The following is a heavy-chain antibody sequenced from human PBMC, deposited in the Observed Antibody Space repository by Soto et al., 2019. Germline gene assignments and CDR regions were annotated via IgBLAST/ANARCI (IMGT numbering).Heavy chain of an antibody. CDR1: GYSFTSYW. D-gene: IGHD6-6*01. CDR2: IDPSDSYT. J-gene: IGHJ6*02. CDR3: ARREWYSSSPGMDV. V-gene: IGHV5-10-1*01. Sequence: GEYLKIYCKGSGYSFTSYWISWVRQMPGKGLEWMGRIDPSDSYTNYSPSFQGHVTISADKSISTAYLQWSSLKASDTAMYYCARREWYSSSPGMDVWGQGTTVTVSS.